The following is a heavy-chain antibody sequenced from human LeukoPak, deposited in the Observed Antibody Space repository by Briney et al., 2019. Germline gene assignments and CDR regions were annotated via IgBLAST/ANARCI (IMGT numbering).Heavy chain of an antibody. CDR2: VSGSGTYV. CDR1: GFTFSNYG. V-gene: IGHV3-21*01. J-gene: IGHJ5*02. Sequence: PGGSLRLSCAASGFTFSNYGMNWVRQAPGKGLEWVSSVSGSGTYVYNADSVKGRFTISRDNARNSLFLQMNSLRAEDTAVYYCASDRYCTNGVCYTGFDPWGQGTLVTVSS. D-gene: IGHD2-8*01. CDR3: ASDRYCTNGVCYTGFDP.